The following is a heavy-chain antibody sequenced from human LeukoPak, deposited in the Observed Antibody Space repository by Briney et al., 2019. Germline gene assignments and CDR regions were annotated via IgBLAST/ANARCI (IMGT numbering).Heavy chain of an antibody. CDR3: ARDNSVGDYAWWFDP. V-gene: IGHV1-8*03. D-gene: IGHD1-26*01. CDR1: GYTLTSYD. J-gene: IGHJ5*02. Sequence: ASVKVSCKASGYTLTSYDINWVRQATGQGLEWMGWMNPNSGKTGYAQKFQGRVTITRNTSISTAYMELSSLRSEDTAVYYCARDNSVGDYAWWFDPWGQGTLVTVSS. CDR2: MNPNSGKT.